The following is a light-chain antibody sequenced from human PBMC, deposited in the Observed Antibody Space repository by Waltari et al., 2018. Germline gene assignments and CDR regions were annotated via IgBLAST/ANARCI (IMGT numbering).Light chain of an antibody. Sequence: QSALTQPASMSGSPGQSITLSCTGTSSDVGGYNYVSWYQQHPGKAPKLMIYDVSKRPSGVSNRFSGSKSGNTASLTISGLQAEDEADYYCSSYTSSSVYVFGTGTKVTVL. CDR2: DVS. CDR1: SSDVGGYNY. J-gene: IGLJ1*01. V-gene: IGLV2-14*01. CDR3: SSYTSSSVYV.